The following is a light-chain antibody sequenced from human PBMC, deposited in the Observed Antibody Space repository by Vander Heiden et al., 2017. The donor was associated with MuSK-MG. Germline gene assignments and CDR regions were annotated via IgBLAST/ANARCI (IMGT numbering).Light chain of an antibody. J-gene: IGKJ1*01. Sequence: DIQLTQSPSSLSASVGDRVTNTSRASQGISNYLAWYQQEPGKGPELLIYAASTLQSGVPSRFSGSGSGSDFTLTISSLQPEDVATYYCQKDNSAPGTFGQGTKVEIK. CDR1: QGISNY. V-gene: IGKV1-27*01. CDR3: QKDNSAPGT. CDR2: AAS.